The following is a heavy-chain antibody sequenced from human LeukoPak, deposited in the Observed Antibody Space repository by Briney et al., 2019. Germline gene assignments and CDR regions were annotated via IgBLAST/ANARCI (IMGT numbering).Heavy chain of an antibody. J-gene: IGHJ4*02. CDR1: GFSFSNYA. CDR3: ARDRIATIMRGVIIRPGGYFDY. V-gene: IGHV3-30-3*01. D-gene: IGHD3-10*01. CDR2: ISYDGSNE. Sequence: GWSLRHSCAASGFSFSNYAMHWVRQAPGKGLEWVAVISYDGSNEYYEDSVKGRFTISRDNAKNTQHLEMNRLRAEDTAVYYCARDRIATIMRGVIIRPGGYFDYWGQGTLVTVSS.